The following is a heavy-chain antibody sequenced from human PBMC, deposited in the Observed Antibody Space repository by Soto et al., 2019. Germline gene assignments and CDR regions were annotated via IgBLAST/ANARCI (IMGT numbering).Heavy chain of an antibody. CDR1: GGSLSSGGYY. CDR2: IYYSGST. V-gene: IGHV4-31*03. D-gene: IGHD3-3*01. Sequence: SETLSLTCTVSGGSLSSGGYYWSWIRQHPGKGLEWIGYIYYSGSTYYNPSLKSRVTISVDTSKNQFSLKLSSVTAADTAVYYCARGYREGITIFGVETDTYYYGMDVWGQGTTVTVSS. CDR3: ARGYREGITIFGVETDTYYYGMDV. J-gene: IGHJ6*02.